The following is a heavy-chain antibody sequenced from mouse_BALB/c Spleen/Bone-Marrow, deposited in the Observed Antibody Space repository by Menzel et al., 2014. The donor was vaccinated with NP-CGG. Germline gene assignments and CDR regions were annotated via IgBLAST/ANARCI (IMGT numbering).Heavy chain of an antibody. Sequence: EVKLMESGGDLVKPGGSLKLSCAASGFIFSTYGMSWVRQTPDKRLEWVATISSGGSYTYYPDSVKGRFTISRDNAKNTLYLQMSSLKSEDTAMYYCARQGGYFDYWGQGTTLTVSS. CDR3: ARQGGYFDY. V-gene: IGHV5-6*01. J-gene: IGHJ2*01. CDR2: ISSGGSYT. CDR1: GFIFSTYG.